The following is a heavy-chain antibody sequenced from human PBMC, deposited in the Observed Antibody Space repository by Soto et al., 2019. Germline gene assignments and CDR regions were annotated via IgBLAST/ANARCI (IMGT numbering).Heavy chain of an antibody. V-gene: IGHV4-61*01. CDR1: GGSISSGYYY. J-gene: IGHJ6*02. Sequence: PSETLSLTCSVSGGSISSGYYYWSWIRQPPGKGLEWIGNIYYSGSTNYNPSLKSRVTISVDTSKNQSSLKLSSVTAADTAVYYCARDITIFGVATYGMDVWGQGTTVTVSS. D-gene: IGHD3-3*01. CDR3: ARDITIFGVATYGMDV. CDR2: IYYSGST.